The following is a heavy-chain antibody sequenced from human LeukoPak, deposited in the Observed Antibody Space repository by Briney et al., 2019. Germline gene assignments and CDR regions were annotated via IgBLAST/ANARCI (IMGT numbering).Heavy chain of an antibody. D-gene: IGHD6-6*01. Sequence: PGGSLRLSCAASGFTFSSYAMSWVRPAPGKGLEWVSSISGSGVTTHYADSVKGRLTISRDNSKNTLYLQMNSLRAEDTAIYYCAKYSSSSGGKYGMYVWGQGTTVTVSS. V-gene: IGHV3-23*01. CDR1: GFTFSSYA. CDR3: AKYSSSSGGKYGMYV. CDR2: ISGSGVTT. J-gene: IGHJ6*02.